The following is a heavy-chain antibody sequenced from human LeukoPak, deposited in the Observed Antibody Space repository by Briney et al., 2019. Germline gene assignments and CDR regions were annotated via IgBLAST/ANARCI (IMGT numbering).Heavy chain of an antibody. D-gene: IGHD2-21*02. V-gene: IGHV1-69*13. CDR1: GGTFSSYA. Sequence: ASVKVSRKASGGTFSSYAISWVRQAPGQGLEWMGGIIPIFGTANYAQKFQGRVTITADESTSTAYMVLSSLRFEDTAVYYCATTCGGDCYPVFDYWGQGTLVTVSS. CDR3: ATTCGGDCYPVFDY. J-gene: IGHJ4*02. CDR2: IIPIFGTA.